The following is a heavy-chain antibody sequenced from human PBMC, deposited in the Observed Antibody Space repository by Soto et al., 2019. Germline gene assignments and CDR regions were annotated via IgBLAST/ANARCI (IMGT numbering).Heavy chain of an antibody. V-gene: IGHV1-18*01. CDR3: ARDSHYSSVWQRFDS. J-gene: IGHJ4*02. D-gene: IGHD3-10*01. Sequence: QVQLVQSGDEVKKPGASVKAPCKASGYTFTNYAITWVRQAPGRGLEWMGWVNTYNGNPNYAQSFQGRVTMTTDTSTGTAYMELRSLKSDHSAVYYCARDSHYSSVWQRFDSWGRGTLVTVSS. CDR1: GYTFTNYA. CDR2: VNTYNGNP.